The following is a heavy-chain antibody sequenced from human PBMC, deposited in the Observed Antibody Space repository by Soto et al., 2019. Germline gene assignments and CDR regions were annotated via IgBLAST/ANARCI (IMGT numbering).Heavy chain of an antibody. CDR2: ISGSGGST. CDR1: GFTFSNFA. J-gene: IGHJ3*02. Sequence: EVLLLESGGGLVQPGGSLRLSCAASGFTFSNFAMNWVRQARGKGLEWVSAISGSGGSTYYADSVKGRFTISRDNSKNTLYLQMNSLRAEDTAVYYCAKDPVVGTRRAFDIWGQGTMVTVSS. CDR3: AKDPVVGTRRAFDI. V-gene: IGHV3-23*01. D-gene: IGHD1-26*01.